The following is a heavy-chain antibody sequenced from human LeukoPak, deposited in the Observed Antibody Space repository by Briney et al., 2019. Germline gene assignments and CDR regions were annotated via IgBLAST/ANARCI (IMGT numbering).Heavy chain of an antibody. V-gene: IGHV3-30*04. D-gene: IGHD6-19*01. CDR1: GFTFADYA. CDR3: ARDAPLSGWDY. Sequence: PGRSLRLSCATSGFTFADYAMVWFRQAPGKGLEWVAVISYDGSNKYYADSVKGRFTISRDNSKNTLYLQMNSLRAEDTAVYYCARDAPLSGWDYWGQGTLVTVSS. CDR2: ISYDGSNK. J-gene: IGHJ4*02.